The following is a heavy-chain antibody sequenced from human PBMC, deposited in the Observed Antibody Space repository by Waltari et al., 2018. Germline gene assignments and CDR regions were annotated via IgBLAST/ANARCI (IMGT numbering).Heavy chain of an antibody. CDR3: ARADIETIFGVVIHSLDY. J-gene: IGHJ4*02. V-gene: IGHV1-2*02. Sequence: QVQLVQSGAEVKKPGASVKVSCKASGYTFTGYYMHWVRQAPGQGLEWMGWINPNSGGTNYAQKFQGRVTMTRDTSISTAYMELSRLRSDDTAVYYCARADIETIFGVVIHSLDYWGQGTLVTVSS. CDR1: GYTFTGYY. CDR2: INPNSGGT. D-gene: IGHD3-3*01.